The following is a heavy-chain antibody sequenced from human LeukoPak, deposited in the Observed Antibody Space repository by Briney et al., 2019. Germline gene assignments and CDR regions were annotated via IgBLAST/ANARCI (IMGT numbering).Heavy chain of an antibody. V-gene: IGHV4-39*01. Sequence: PSETLSLTCTVSGGSISSSSYYWGWIRQPPGKGLEWIGSIYYSGSTYYNPSLKSRVTISVDMSKNQFSLKLSSVTAADTAVYYCATYYYGSGSPTIDYWGQGTLVTVSS. CDR1: GGSISSSSYY. D-gene: IGHD3-10*01. CDR2: IYYSGST. CDR3: ATYYYGSGSPTIDY. J-gene: IGHJ4*02.